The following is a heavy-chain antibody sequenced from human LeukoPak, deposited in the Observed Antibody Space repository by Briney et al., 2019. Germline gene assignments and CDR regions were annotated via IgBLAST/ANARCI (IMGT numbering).Heavy chain of an antibody. CDR2: ISWNSGSI. Sequence: PGGSLRLSCAASGFTFDDYAVHWVRQAPGKGLEWVSGISWNSGSIGYADSVKGRFTISRDNAKNSLYLQMNSLRAEDTALYYCAKAHMTTVTTYDWFDPWGQGTLVTVSS. CDR1: GFTFDDYA. D-gene: IGHD4-17*01. CDR3: AKAHMTTVTTYDWFDP. J-gene: IGHJ5*02. V-gene: IGHV3-9*01.